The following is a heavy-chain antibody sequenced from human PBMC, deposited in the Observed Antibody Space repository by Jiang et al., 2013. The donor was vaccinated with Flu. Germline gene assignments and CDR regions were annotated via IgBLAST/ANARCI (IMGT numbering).Heavy chain of an antibody. D-gene: IGHD2-2*01. CDR3: ATDLGYCSSTSCYWYYYGMDV. Sequence: EVKKPGSSVKVSCKASGGTFSSYAISWVRQAPGQGLEWMGGIIPIFGTANYAQKFQGRVTITADESTSTAYMELSSLGSEDTAVYYCATDLGYCSSTSCYWYYYGMDVWGQGTTVTVSS. V-gene: IGHV1-69*01. CDR2: IIPIFGTA. J-gene: IGHJ6*02. CDR1: GGTFSSYA.